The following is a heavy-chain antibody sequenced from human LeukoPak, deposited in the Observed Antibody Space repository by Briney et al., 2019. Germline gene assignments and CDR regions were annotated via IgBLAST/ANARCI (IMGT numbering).Heavy chain of an antibody. V-gene: IGHV4-59*01. CDR3: ASSHPLGSNNDYYTPFDY. D-gene: IGHD3-3*01. Sequence: KSSETLSLTSTVSGGSISNYYWSWIRQPPGKGLEWIGYLYYSGDTNYNPSLKSRVTISVDTSKNQFSLSLSSVTAADTAVYYCASSHPLGSNNDYYTPFDYWGQGTRVTVSS. CDR2: LYYSGDT. J-gene: IGHJ4*02. CDR1: GGSISNYY.